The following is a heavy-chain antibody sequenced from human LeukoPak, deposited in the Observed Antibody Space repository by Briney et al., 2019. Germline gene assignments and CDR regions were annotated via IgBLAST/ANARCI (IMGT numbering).Heavy chain of an antibody. CDR3: AKDRGWLQFDY. V-gene: IGHV3-7*01. CDR2: IKEDGSQT. D-gene: IGHD5-24*01. Sequence: GGSLRLSCAASGFIFSNYWMNWVRQAPGKGLEWVAIIKEDGSQTNYLDSVKGRFTISRDNSKNLLYLQMNSLRAEDTAIYYCAKDRGWLQFDYWGQGDLVTVSS. CDR1: GFIFSNYW. J-gene: IGHJ4*02.